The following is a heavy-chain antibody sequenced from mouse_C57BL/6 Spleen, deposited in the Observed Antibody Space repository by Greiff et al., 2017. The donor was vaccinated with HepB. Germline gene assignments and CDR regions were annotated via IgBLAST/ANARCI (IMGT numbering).Heavy chain of an antibody. Sequence: VQLQQSGAELVRPGASVKLSCTASGFNIKDYYMHWVKQRPEQGLEWIGRIDPEDGDTEYAPKFQGKATITADTSSNTAYLQLSSLTSEDTAVYYCAVGWGYYFDYWGQGTTHTVSS. V-gene: IGHV14-2*01. CDR2: IDPEDGDT. J-gene: IGHJ2*01. D-gene: IGHD2-3*01. CDR1: GFNIKDYY. CDR3: AVGWGYYFDY.